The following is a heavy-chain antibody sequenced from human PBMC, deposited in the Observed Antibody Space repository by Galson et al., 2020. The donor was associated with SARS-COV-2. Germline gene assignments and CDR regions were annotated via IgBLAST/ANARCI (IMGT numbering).Heavy chain of an antibody. CDR2: ISWNSGSI. CDR3: AKAGDGYNYNTMTFDY. V-gene: IGHV3-9*01. D-gene: IGHD5-12*01. J-gene: IGHJ4*02. CDR1: GFTFDDYA. Sequence: GGSLRLSCAASGFTFDDYAMHWVRQAPGKGLEWVSGISWNSGSIGYADSVKGRFTISRDNAKNSLYLQMNSLRAEDTALYYCAKAGDGYNYNTMTFDYWGQGTLVTVSS.